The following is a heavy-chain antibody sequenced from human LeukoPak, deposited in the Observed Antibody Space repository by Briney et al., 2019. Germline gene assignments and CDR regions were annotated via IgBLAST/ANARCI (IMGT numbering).Heavy chain of an antibody. CDR2: INHSGST. CDR3: ARDWGYCSDGSCYRGAFDI. V-gene: IGHV4-34*01. CDR1: GGSFSGYY. J-gene: IGHJ3*02. D-gene: IGHD2-15*01. Sequence: SETLSLTCAVYGGSFSGYYWSWIRQPPGKGLEWIGEINHSGSTNYNLSLKSRVTISVDTSKNQFSLKLSSVTAADTAVYYCARDWGYCSDGSCYRGAFDIWGQGTMVTVSS.